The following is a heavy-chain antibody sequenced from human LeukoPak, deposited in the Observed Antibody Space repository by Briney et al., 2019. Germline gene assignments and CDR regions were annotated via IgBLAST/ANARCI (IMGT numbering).Heavy chain of an antibody. CDR3: ARELPGSGSYEFDP. D-gene: IGHD3-10*01. CDR2: NYYSGST. Sequence: PSETLSLTCTVSGGSISSYYWSWIRQPPGKGLEWIGYNYYSGSTNYNPSLKSRVTISVDTSKNQFSLKLSSVTAADTAVYYCARELPGSGSYEFDPWGQGTLVTVSS. CDR1: GGSISSYY. J-gene: IGHJ5*02. V-gene: IGHV4-59*01.